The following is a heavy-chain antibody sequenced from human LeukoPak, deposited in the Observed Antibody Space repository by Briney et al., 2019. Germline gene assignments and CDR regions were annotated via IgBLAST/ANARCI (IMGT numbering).Heavy chain of an antibody. Sequence: PGGSLRLSCAASGFTFSSYSMNWVRQAPGKGLEWISHITSSSSTIYYADSVKGRFTTSRDNAKNSLYLQMNSLRAEDTAVYYCARPRGYGTPHDAFDIWGQGTMVTVSS. J-gene: IGHJ3*02. CDR2: ITSSSSTI. D-gene: IGHD5-18*01. CDR3: ARPRGYGTPHDAFDI. V-gene: IGHV3-48*01. CDR1: GFTFSSYS.